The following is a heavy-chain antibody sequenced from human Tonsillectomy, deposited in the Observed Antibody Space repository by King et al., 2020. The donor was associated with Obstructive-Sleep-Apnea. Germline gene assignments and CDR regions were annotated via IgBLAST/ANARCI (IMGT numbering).Heavy chain of an antibody. Sequence: VQLVESGGGLVQPGGSLRLSCAASGFTFNNYAMSWFRQVPGKGLEWVSAISGVGGSTYYADSGKGRFTISRDNSKTTLYLQMNSLRAEDTAVYYCAKDSSGWYYWGQGTLVTVSS. D-gene: IGHD6-19*01. CDR2: ISGVGGST. J-gene: IGHJ4*02. CDR3: AKDSSGWYY. V-gene: IGHV3-23*04. CDR1: GFTFNNYA.